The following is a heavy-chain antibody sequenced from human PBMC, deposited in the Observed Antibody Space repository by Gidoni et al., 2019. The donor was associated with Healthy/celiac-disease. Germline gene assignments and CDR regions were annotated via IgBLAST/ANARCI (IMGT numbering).Heavy chain of an antibody. D-gene: IGHD3-16*02. Sequence: QVQLVQSGAEVKKPGSSGKVYCKASGGTFSSYTISWVRQAPGQGLEWMGRIIPILGLANYAQKFQGRFTITAAKATCTAYMSLSSLRSEDTAVYYCARSQALRLGELSFDYWGQGTLVTVSS. CDR2: IIPILGLA. CDR3: ARSQALRLGELSFDY. J-gene: IGHJ4*02. V-gene: IGHV1-69*02. CDR1: GGTFSSYT.